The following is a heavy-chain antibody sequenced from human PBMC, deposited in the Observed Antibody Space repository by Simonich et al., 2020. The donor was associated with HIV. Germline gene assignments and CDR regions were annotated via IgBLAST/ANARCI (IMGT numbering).Heavy chain of an antibody. V-gene: IGHV1-69*09. Sequence: QVQLVQSGAEVKKPGSSVKVSCKASGGAFSSYSISWVRQAPGQGLEWMGGLNLIRNIPNYEQRFQGRVTITADKSTSTAYMELSSLRSEDTAVYYCATTGHYDSSTYYYYYYYMDVWGKGTTVTVSS. D-gene: IGHD3-22*01. CDR3: ATTGHYDSSTYYYYYYYMDV. J-gene: IGHJ6*03. CDR2: LNLIRNIP. CDR1: GGAFSSYS.